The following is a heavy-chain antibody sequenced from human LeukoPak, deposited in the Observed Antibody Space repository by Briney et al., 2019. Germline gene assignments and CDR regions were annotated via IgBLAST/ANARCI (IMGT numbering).Heavy chain of an antibody. CDR2: ISSSGSTI. J-gene: IGHJ5*02. Sequence: GGSLRLSCAASGFTFSDYYMSWIRQAPGKGLEWVSYISSSGSTIYYADSVKGRFTISRDNSRNTLYLQMNSLRAEDTAVYYCAKEGSTSRRPNWFDPWGQGTLVTVSS. CDR3: AKEGSTSRRPNWFDP. D-gene: IGHD2-2*01. V-gene: IGHV3-11*01. CDR1: GFTFSDYY.